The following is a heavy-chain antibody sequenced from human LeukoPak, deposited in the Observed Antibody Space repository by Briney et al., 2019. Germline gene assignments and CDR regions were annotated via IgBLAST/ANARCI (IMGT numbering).Heavy chain of an antibody. V-gene: IGHV3-30-3*01. D-gene: IGHD1/OR15-1a*01. CDR3: ARGWTGTRYFDY. CDR2: ISYDGSNK. Sequence: GGSLRLSGAASGFTFISYAMHGVRQPPAKGLEGVAVISYDGSNKYYADSVKGRFTISRDNSKNTLYLQMNSLRAEDTAVYYCARGWTGTRYFDYWGQGTLVTVSS. CDR1: GFTFISYA. J-gene: IGHJ4*02.